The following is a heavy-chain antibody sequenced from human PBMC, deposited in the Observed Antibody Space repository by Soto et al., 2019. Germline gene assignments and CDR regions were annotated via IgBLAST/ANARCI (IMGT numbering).Heavy chain of an antibody. Sequence: GASVKVSCKASGYTFTSYYMNWVRQAPGQGLEWLGIINPSGGYTTYAQRFLGRVTMTSDTSTSTVHMELGSLTSEDTAVYYCAGGGGFVVVTAPYDPWGRGPLVTVSS. CDR1: GYTFTSYY. D-gene: IGHD2-21*02. CDR3: AGGGGFVVVTAPYDP. CDR2: INPSGGYT. V-gene: IGHV1-46*03. J-gene: IGHJ5*02.